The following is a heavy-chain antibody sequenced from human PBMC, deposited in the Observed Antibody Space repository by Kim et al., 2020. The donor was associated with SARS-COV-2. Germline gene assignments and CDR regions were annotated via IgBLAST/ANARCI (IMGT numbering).Heavy chain of an antibody. V-gene: IGHV4-34*01. Sequence: SETLSLTCAVYGGSFSGYYWSWIRQPPGKGLEWIGEINHSGSTNYNPSLKSRVTISVDTSKNQFSLKLSSVTAADTAVYYCARGPYGSGSYRYYYYGMDVWGQGTTVTVSS. CDR2: INHSGST. D-gene: IGHD3-10*01. CDR1: GGSFSGYY. J-gene: IGHJ6*02. CDR3: ARGPYGSGSYRYYYYGMDV.